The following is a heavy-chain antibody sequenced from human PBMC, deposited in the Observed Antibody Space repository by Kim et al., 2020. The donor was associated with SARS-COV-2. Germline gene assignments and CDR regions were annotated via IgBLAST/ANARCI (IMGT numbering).Heavy chain of an antibody. Sequence: GSLRLSCAASGFTFSSYSMNWVRQAPGKGLEWVSSISSSSSYIYYADSVKGRFTISRDNAKNSLYLQMNSLRAEDTAVYYCARDPRLVRVATTTYYFDYWGQGTLVTVSS. V-gene: IGHV3-21*01. CDR2: ISSSSSYI. CDR3: ARDPRLVRVATTTYYFDY. D-gene: IGHD5-12*01. CDR1: GFTFSSYS. J-gene: IGHJ4*02.